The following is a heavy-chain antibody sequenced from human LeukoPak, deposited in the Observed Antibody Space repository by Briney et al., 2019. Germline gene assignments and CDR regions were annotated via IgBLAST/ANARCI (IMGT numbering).Heavy chain of an antibody. CDR3: ARGDYVWGSYSKTTENDAFDI. CDR1: GFTFSSYA. D-gene: IGHD3-16*01. V-gene: IGHV3-30-3*01. Sequence: GRSLRLSCAASGFTFSSYAMHWVRQAPGKGLEWVAVISYDGSNKYYADSVKGRFTISRDNSKNTLYLQMNSLRAEDTAVYYCARGDYVWGSYSKTTENDAFDIWGQGTMVTVSS. J-gene: IGHJ3*02. CDR2: ISYDGSNK.